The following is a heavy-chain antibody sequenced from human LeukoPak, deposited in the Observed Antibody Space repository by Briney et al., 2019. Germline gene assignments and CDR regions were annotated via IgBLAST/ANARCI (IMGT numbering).Heavy chain of an antibody. V-gene: IGHV3-23*01. CDR2: VSGSGYNT. CDR1: GFTFSSYG. CDR3: AKHSGSYFIYYVDS. Sequence: GGSLRLSCAASGFTFSSYGLSWVCQAPGKGLEWVSTVSGSGYNTYYADSVKGRFTISRDNSANTLYLQMNSLRAEDTALYYCAKHSGSYFIYYVDSWGQGTLVSVSS. D-gene: IGHD1-26*01. J-gene: IGHJ4*02.